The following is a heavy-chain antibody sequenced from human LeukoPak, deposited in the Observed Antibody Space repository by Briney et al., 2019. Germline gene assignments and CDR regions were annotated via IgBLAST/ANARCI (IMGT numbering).Heavy chain of an antibody. D-gene: IGHD3-3*01. CDR2: IYPGDSDT. V-gene: IGHV5-51*01. CDR3: ASGSGRYDFWSGYYYGMDV. CDR1: GYSFTSYW. J-gene: IGHJ6*02. Sequence: GESLKISCKGSGYSFTSYWIGWVRPMPGKGLEWMGIIYPGDSDTRYSPSFQGQVTISADKSISTAYLQWSSLKASDTAMYYCASGSGRYDFWSGYYYGMDVWGQGTTVTVSS.